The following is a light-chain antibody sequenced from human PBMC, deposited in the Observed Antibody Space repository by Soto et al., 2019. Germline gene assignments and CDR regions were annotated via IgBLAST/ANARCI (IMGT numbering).Light chain of an antibody. CDR3: QQYNNWYS. Sequence: DIQMTQSPSTLSASVGDRVTITCRASQTINTWLAWYQQKPGKAPKLLIYKASSLESGVPSRFSGSGSGTEFTLTISSLQPDDFATYYCQQYNNWYSVGQGTKLEIK. CDR2: KAS. V-gene: IGKV1-5*03. CDR1: QTINTW. J-gene: IGKJ2*03.